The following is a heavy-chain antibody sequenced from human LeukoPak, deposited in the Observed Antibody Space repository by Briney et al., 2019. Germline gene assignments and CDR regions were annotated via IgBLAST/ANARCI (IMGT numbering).Heavy chain of an antibody. Sequence: SETLSLTCTVSGGSISSGGYYWSWIRQHPGKGLEWIGYIYYSGSTYYNPSLKSRVTISVDTSKNQFSLKLSSVTAADTAVYYCARTMVRGVIILFDYWGQGTLVTVSS. CDR1: GGSISSGGYY. D-gene: IGHD3-10*01. CDR2: IYYSGST. V-gene: IGHV4-31*03. J-gene: IGHJ4*02. CDR3: ARTMVRGVIILFDY.